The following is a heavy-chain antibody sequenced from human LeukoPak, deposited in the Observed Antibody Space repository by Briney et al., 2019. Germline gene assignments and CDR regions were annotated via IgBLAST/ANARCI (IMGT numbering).Heavy chain of an antibody. D-gene: IGHD6-13*01. J-gene: IGHJ5*02. CDR2: IYYSGST. CDR1: GGSISSSSYY. V-gene: IGHV4-39*07. CDR3: ARGVIAAAGNWFDP. Sequence: KPSETLSLTCTVSGGSISSSSYYWGWIRQPPGMGLEWIGSIYYSGSTYYNPSLKSRVTISIDTSKNQFSLILSSVTAADTAVYYCARGVIAAAGNWFDPWGQGTLVTVSS.